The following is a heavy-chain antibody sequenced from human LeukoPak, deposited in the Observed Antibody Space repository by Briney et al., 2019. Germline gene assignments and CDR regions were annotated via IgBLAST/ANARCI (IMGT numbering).Heavy chain of an antibody. V-gene: IGHV1-18*01. CDR1: GYRFTSYG. D-gene: IGHD2-2*01. CDR3: ARGVVVHYTWFDP. J-gene: IGHJ5*02. Sequence: ASVKVSCKASGYRFTSYGISWVRQAPGQGLEWMGWISANEGSANYTQKLQGRVTMTTDTSTSTAYMEIRDLRSDDTAVYYCARGVVVHYTWFDPWGQGTLVTVSS. CDR2: ISANEGSA.